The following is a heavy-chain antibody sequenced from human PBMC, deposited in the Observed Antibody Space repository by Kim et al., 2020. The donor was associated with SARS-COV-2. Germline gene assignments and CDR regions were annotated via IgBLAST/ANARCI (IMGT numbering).Heavy chain of an antibody. CDR2: IKYDGSET. Sequence: GGSLRLSCVASGFTFSNYWMSWVRQTPGKGLEWVAKIKYDGSETYYVDSVKGRFTISRDNTKNSLFLQMNSLRAEDTAVYYCARRLSTIVVSGFDPWGQGTLVTVSS. V-gene: IGHV3-7*05. D-gene: IGHD2-2*01. CDR3: ARRLSTIVVSGFDP. J-gene: IGHJ5*02. CDR1: GFTFSNYW.